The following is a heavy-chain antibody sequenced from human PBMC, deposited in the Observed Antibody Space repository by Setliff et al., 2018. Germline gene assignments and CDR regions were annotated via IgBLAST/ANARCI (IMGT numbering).Heavy chain of an antibody. CDR2: VYSGGTT. J-gene: IGHJ6*03. V-gene: IGHV3-66*02. Sequence: GSLRLSCAASAFPVSSNYMTWVRQAPGKGLEFVSVVYSGGTTYSADSVRGRFTISRDNSKSALNLQMNSLRAEDTGVYYCARIVVDYYYYYMDVWGKGTTVTVSS. D-gene: IGHD3-22*01. CDR1: AFPVSSNY. CDR3: ARIVVDYYYYYMDV.